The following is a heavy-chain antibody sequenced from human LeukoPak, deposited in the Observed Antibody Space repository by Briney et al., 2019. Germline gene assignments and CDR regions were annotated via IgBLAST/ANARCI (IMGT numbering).Heavy chain of an antibody. Sequence: ASVKVSSKASGYTFTNYDFNWVRQATGQGLEWMEWMKPNSGATGYAQKFQGRVTMTRDTSINTAYMELSSLRSEDTAVYYCASWLVRGSRSSYFDYWGQGTLVTVSS. J-gene: IGHJ4*02. CDR1: GYTFTNYD. CDR3: ASWLVRGSRSSYFDY. V-gene: IGHV1-8*01. CDR2: MKPNSGAT. D-gene: IGHD6-6*01.